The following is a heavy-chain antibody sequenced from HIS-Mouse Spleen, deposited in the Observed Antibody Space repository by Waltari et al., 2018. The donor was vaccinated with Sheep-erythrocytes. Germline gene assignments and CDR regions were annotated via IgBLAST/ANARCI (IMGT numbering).Heavy chain of an antibody. V-gene: IGHV3-30*18. CDR2: ISYDGSNK. CDR3: ANQPPDWVFGVVIPFYY. CDR1: GFTFSSYG. Sequence: QVQLVESGGGVVQPGRSLRLSCAASGFTFSSYGMHWVRQAPGKGLEWVAVISYDGSNKYYADSVKGRFTISRDNSKNTLYLQMNSLRAEDTAVYYCANQPPDWVFGVVIPFYYWGQGTLVTVSS. D-gene: IGHD3-3*01. J-gene: IGHJ4*02.